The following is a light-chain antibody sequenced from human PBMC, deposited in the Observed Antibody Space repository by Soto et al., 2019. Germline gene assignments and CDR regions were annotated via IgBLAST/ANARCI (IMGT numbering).Light chain of an antibody. CDR3: HHYNNWPPYT. Sequence: EIVLTPSPATLSLSPGDRAALSCKASQSVHNFLAWYHQKPGQAPRLLIYGASTRATGIPARFSGSGSGTEFTLTINSLQSEDFAVYYCHHYNNWPPYTFGQGTKVDIK. CDR2: GAS. J-gene: IGKJ2*01. CDR1: QSVHNF. V-gene: IGKV3-15*01.